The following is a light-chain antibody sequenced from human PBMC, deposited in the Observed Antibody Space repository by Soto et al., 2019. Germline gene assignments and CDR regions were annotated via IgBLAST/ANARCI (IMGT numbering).Light chain of an antibody. CDR2: AAS. V-gene: IGKV1-39*01. Sequence: DIQMTQSPSSLSASVGDSVTITCRASQTISNYLNWYQKKPGKAPNLLIYAASNLQSGVPSRFSGSGSGTEFTLTISSLEPEDFAVYYCQQRSNWPQTFGQGTKVDIK. CDR3: QQRSNWPQT. CDR1: QTISNY. J-gene: IGKJ1*01.